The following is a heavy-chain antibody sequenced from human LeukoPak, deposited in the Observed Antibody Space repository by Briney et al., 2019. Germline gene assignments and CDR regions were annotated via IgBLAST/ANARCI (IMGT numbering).Heavy chain of an antibody. CDR3: ANLPSTYYDFWSGYPAVAFDI. J-gene: IGHJ3*02. V-gene: IGHV3-21*04. CDR2: ISRSSDYF. CDR1: GFTFSTYT. D-gene: IGHD3-3*01. Sequence: GGSLRLSCAASGFTFSTYTMNWVRQAPGKGLEWVSSISRSSDYFYYADSVEGRFTISRDNSKNTLYLQMNSLRAEDTAVYYCANLPSTYYDFWSGYPAVAFDIWGQGTMVTVSS.